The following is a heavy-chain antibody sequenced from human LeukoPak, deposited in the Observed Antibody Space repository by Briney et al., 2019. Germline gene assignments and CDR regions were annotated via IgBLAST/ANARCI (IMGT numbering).Heavy chain of an antibody. Sequence: ASVKVSCKASGYTFTSYGISWVRPAPGQGLEWMGWISAYNGNTNYAQKLQGRVTMTTDTSTSTAYMELRSLRSDDTAVYYCARERYCSSTSCWGLGDYWGQGTLVTVSS. CDR3: ARERYCSSTSCWGLGDY. J-gene: IGHJ4*02. CDR2: ISAYNGNT. CDR1: GYTFTSYG. V-gene: IGHV1-18*01. D-gene: IGHD2-2*01.